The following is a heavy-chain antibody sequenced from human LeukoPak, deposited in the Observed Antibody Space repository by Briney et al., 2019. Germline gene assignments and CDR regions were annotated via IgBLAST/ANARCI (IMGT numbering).Heavy chain of an antibody. J-gene: IGHJ2*01. CDR3: ARCDHFEIAATRDWYFSL. CDR2: ISAYNGNT. V-gene: IGHV1-18*01. D-gene: IGHD2-15*01. Sequence: ASVKVSCKASGYTFTSYGISWVRQAPGQGLEWMGWISAYNGNTNYAQKLQGRVTMTTDTSTSTAYMELRSLRSEDTAVYYCARCDHFEIAATRDWYFSLWGRGTLVTVSS. CDR1: GYTFTSYG.